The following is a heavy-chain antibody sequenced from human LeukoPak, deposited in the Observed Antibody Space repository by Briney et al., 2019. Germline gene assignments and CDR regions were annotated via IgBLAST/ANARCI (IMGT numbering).Heavy chain of an antibody. D-gene: IGHD6-19*01. V-gene: IGHV3-15*01. CDR2: IKSKTDGGTT. CDR1: GFTFSNAW. J-gene: IGHJ2*01. CDR3: TTELRYSSGWLNWFFDL. Sequence: GGSLRLSCATSGFTFSNAWMTWVRQAPGKGLEWVGRIKSKTDGGTTDYAAPVKGRFTISRDDSKNTLYLQMNSLKTEDTAVYYCTTELRYSSGWLNWFFDLWGRGTLVTVSS.